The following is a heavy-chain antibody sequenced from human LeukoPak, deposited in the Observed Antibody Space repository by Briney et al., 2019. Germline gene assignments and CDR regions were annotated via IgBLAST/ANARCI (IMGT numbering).Heavy chain of an antibody. V-gene: IGHV4-34*01. J-gene: IGHJ5*02. CDR3: ARGKLLWFVHRNWFDP. CDR1: GGSFSGYY. D-gene: IGHD3-10*01. Sequence: PSETLSLTCAVYGGSFSGYYWSWIRQPPGKGLEWIGEINHSGSTNYNPSLKSRVTISVDTSKNQFSLELSSVTAADTAVYYCARGKLLWFVHRNWFDPWGQGTLVTVSS. CDR2: INHSGST.